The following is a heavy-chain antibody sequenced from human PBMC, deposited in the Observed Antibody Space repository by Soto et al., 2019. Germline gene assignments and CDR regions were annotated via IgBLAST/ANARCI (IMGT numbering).Heavy chain of an antibody. CDR1: GFTFSSYS. CDR3: ARDRVCTDFGYDSVPDAFDI. V-gene: IGHV3-21*01. J-gene: IGHJ3*02. Sequence: GGSLRLSCAASGFTFSSYSMNWVRQAPGKGLEWVSSISSSSSYIYYADSVKGRFTISRDNAKNSLYLQMNSLRAEDTAVYYCARDRVCTDFGYDSVPDAFDIWGQGTMVTVSS. D-gene: IGHD5-12*01. CDR2: ISSSSSYI.